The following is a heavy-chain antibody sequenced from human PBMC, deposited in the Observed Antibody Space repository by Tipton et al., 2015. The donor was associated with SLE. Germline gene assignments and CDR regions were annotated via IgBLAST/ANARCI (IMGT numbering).Heavy chain of an antibody. Sequence: TLSLTCSVSGGSISSGGYYWSWIRQHPGKGLEWIGYIFYSGSTNYNPSLKSRVTISVDTSKNQFSLKLSSVTAADTAVYYCARHMITGGEFDYWGQGTLVTVSS. D-gene: IGHD3-16*01. V-gene: IGHV4-61*08. CDR2: IFYSGST. CDR3: ARHMITGGEFDY. J-gene: IGHJ4*02. CDR1: GGSISSGGYY.